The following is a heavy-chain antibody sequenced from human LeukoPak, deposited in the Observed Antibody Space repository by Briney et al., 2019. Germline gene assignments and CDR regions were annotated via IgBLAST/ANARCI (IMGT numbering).Heavy chain of an antibody. CDR1: GGSISSSSYY. Sequence: PSETLSLTCTVSGGSISSSSYYWGWIRQPPGKGLEWIGSIYYSGSTYYNPSLKSRVTISVDTSKNQFSLKLSSVTAADTAVYYCARLVGGRWLQYNWFDPWGQGTLVTVSS. J-gene: IGHJ5*02. CDR2: IYYSGST. V-gene: IGHV4-39*01. CDR3: ARLVGGRWLQYNWFDP. D-gene: IGHD5-24*01.